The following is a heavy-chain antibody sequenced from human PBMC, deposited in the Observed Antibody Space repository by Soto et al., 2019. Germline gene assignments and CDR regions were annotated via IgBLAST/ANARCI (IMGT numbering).Heavy chain of an antibody. V-gene: IGHV3-23*01. CDR3: AKMVGIGYGSGSRYWYFDL. Sequence: GGSLRLSCAASGFPFSSYAMSWVRQAPGKGLEWVSAISGSGGSTYYADSVKGRFTISRDNSKNTLYLQMNSLRAEDTAVYYCAKMVGIGYGSGSRYWYFDLWGRGTLVTVSS. CDR2: ISGSGGST. CDR1: GFPFSSYA. D-gene: IGHD3-10*01. J-gene: IGHJ2*01.